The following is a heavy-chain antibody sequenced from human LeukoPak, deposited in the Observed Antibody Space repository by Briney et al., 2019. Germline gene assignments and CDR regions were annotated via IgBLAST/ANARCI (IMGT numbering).Heavy chain of an antibody. J-gene: IGHJ4*02. V-gene: IGHV3-23*01. D-gene: IGHD3-22*01. CDR3: AKGSYYDSSGSFYFDY. CDR1: GFTFSSYA. Sequence: GRSLRLSCAASGFTFSSYAMHWVRQAPGKGLEWVSGISGSGDNTYYADSVKGRFTISRDNPKNTLYVQVNSLGTEDTAAYYCAKGSYYDSSGSFYFDYWGQGTLVTVSS. CDR2: ISGSGDNT.